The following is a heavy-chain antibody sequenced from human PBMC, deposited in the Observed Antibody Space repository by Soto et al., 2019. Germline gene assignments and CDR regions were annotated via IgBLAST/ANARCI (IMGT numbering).Heavy chain of an antibody. V-gene: IGHV3-23*01. J-gene: IGHJ6*02. CDR1: GFTFSSYA. CDR2: ISGSGGST. CDR3: AKFRFLEWSPPGYYYYYYGMDV. D-gene: IGHD3-3*01. Sequence: PGGSLRLSCAASGFTFSSYAMSWVRQAPGKGLEWVSAISGSGGSTYYADSVKGRFTISRDNSKNTLYLQMNSLRAEDTAVYYCAKFRFLEWSPPGYYYYYYGMDVWGQGTTVTVSS.